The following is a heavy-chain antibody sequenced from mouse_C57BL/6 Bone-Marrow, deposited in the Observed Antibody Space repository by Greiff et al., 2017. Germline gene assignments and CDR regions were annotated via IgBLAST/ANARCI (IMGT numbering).Heavy chain of an antibody. J-gene: IGHJ2*01. D-gene: IGHD1-1*01. CDR2: IYPGSGNT. Sequence: VQLQQSGPELVKPGASVKISCKASGYSFTSYYIHWVKQRPGQGLEWIGWIYPGSGNTKYNEKFKGKATLTADTSSSTAYMQLSSLTSEDSAVYYCAREEDGSSLFDYWGQGTTLTVSS. CDR1: GYSFTSYY. V-gene: IGHV1-66*01. CDR3: AREEDGSSLFDY.